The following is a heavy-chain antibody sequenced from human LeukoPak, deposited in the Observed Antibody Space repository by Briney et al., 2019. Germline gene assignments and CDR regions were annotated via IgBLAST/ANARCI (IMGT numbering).Heavy chain of an antibody. D-gene: IGHD6-6*01. CDR3: TTWSSQFDY. CDR2: IQSKTDGGTT. Sequence: SGGSLRLSCAASGFTFSGTWMTWVRQAPGKGLECVGFIQSKTDGGTTDSATPVKGRFTVSRDDSKNTLYLQMSSLKTEDTAVYYCTTWSSQFDYWGQGTLVTVSS. CDR1: GFTFSGTW. V-gene: IGHV3-15*01. J-gene: IGHJ4*02.